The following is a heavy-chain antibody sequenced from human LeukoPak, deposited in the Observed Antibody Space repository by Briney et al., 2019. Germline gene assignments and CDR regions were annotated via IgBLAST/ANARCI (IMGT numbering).Heavy chain of an antibody. CDR1: GFTFSSYA. D-gene: IGHD2-15*01. Sequence: GGSLRLSCAASGFTFSSYAMSWVRRAPGKGLEWVSATSSSDAGKYYADSVRGRFTISRDNSRNTMYLQMNSLRVEDAAVYYCAKAPVTSCRGAFCYPFDSWGQGTLVTVSS. J-gene: IGHJ4*02. CDR3: AKAPVTSCRGAFCYPFDS. V-gene: IGHV3-23*01. CDR2: TSSSDAGK.